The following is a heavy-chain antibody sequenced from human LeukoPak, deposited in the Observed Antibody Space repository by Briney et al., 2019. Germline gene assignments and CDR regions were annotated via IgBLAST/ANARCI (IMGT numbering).Heavy chain of an antibody. Sequence: SETLSLTCAVYGGSFSGYYWSWIRQPLGKGLEWIGEINHSGSTNYNPSLKSRVTISVDTSKNQFSLKLSSVTAADTAVYYCARLAGSNSDYWGQGTLVTVSS. D-gene: IGHD6-19*01. J-gene: IGHJ4*02. CDR3: ARLAGSNSDY. V-gene: IGHV4-34*01. CDR2: INHSGST. CDR1: GGSFSGYY.